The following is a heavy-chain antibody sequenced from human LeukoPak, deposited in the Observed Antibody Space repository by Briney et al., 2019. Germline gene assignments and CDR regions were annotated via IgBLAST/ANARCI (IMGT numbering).Heavy chain of an antibody. J-gene: IGHJ4*02. CDR2: IYYSGST. Sequence: SETLSLTCTVSGGSISSGDYYWSWIRQPPGKGLEWIGYIYYSGSTYYNPSLKSRVTISVDTSKNQFSLKLSSVTAADTAVYYCARASGYSYGYSCDYWCQGTLVTVSS. D-gene: IGHD5-18*01. CDR3: ARASGYSYGYSCDY. V-gene: IGHV4-30-4*01. CDR1: GGSISSGDYY.